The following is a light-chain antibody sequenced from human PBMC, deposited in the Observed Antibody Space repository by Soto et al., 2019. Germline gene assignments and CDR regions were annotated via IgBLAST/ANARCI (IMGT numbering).Light chain of an antibody. Sequence: IVLTQSPGTLSLSTGQSAPLSCRVSQSVSSGNLAWYQQKPVQAPRLLIYGTSNRATGIPDRFTGSGSGTEFTLTIIRLEREDFAVYYCQQYNNWPVTFGQGTRLEIK. V-gene: IGKV3-20*01. CDR2: GTS. CDR3: QQYNNWPVT. J-gene: IGKJ5*01. CDR1: QSVSSGN.